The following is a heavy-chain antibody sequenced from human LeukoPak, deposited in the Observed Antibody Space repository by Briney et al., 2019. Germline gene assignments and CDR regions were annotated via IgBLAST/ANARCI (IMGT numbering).Heavy chain of an antibody. Sequence: GGSLRLSCAASGFTFSSYSMNWVRQAPGKGLEWVSYISSSSTIYYADSVKGRFTISRDNAKNSLYLQMNSLRAEDTAVYYCARAHPVGASYYYYYMDVWGKGTTVTVSS. J-gene: IGHJ6*03. CDR2: ISSSSTI. CDR3: ARAHPVGASYYYYYMDV. CDR1: GFTFSSYS. D-gene: IGHD1-26*01. V-gene: IGHV3-48*01.